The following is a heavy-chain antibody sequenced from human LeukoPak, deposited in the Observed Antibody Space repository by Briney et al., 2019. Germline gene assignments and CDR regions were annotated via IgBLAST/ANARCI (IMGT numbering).Heavy chain of an antibody. CDR3: ARGGRASSTFDM. CDR2: IYYSGST. J-gene: IGHJ3*02. V-gene: IGHV4-59*01. CDR1: GGSISGYY. D-gene: IGHD1-1*01. Sequence: SETLSLTCTVSGGSISGYYWSWVRQPPGEGLGWIGYIYYSGSTNYNPSLKSRVTISIDTSKNQFSLNLNSVTAADTAVYYCARGGRASSTFDMWGQGTMVTVSS.